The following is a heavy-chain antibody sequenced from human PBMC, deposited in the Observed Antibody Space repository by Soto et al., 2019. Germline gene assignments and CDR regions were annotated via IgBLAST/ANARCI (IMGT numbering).Heavy chain of an antibody. V-gene: IGHV4-30-4*01. J-gene: IGHJ6*02. CDR3: ARDEGIAVAGGYYYGMDV. D-gene: IGHD6-19*01. Sequence: SLSLTCTVSGGSISSGDYYWSWIRQPPGKGLEWIGYIYYSGSTYYNPSLKSRVTISVDTSKNQFSLKLSSVTAADTAVYYCARDEGIAVAGGYYYGMDVWGQGTTVTVSS. CDR1: GGSISSGDYY. CDR2: IYYSGST.